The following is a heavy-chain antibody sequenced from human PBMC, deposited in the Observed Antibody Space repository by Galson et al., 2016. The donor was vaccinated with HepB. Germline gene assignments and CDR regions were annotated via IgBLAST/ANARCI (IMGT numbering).Heavy chain of an antibody. D-gene: IGHD2-2*01. Sequence: SETLSLTCTVSGGSMSDFYWSWIRQPPGKGLEWIGYSYYSGSTNYNPSLKSRVTISVDTSKTQFSLKLTSVTAADTAMYYCARHPSYCSSTSCYRDDLDYWGQGTLVTVSS. V-gene: IGHV4-59*08. J-gene: IGHJ4*02. CDR2: SYYSGST. CDR1: GGSMSDFY. CDR3: ARHPSYCSSTSCYRDDLDY.